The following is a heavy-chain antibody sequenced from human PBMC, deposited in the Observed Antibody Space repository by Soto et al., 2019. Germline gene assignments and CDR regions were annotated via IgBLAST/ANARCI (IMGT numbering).Heavy chain of an antibody. V-gene: IGHV3-21*06. CDR1: GFTFRSYS. J-gene: IGHJ3*01. CDR2: ISSTSSVI. D-gene: IGHD2-2*02. CDR3: LRGGRGYTRSEVLGA. Sequence: EVQLVESGGGLVKPGGSLRLSCVDSGFTFRSYSMNWVRQAPGKGLEWVASISSTSSVIWYADSLKGRFTISRDNGKNSLFLQMDSLRAEDTGVYYCLRGGRGYTRSEVLGAWGHGTMVTVSS.